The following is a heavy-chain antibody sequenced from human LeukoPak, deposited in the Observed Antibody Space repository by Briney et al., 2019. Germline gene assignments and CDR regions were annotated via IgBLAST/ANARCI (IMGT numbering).Heavy chain of an antibody. CDR2: ISGSGSST. D-gene: IGHD2-2*01. Sequence: GGSLRLSCAASGFTFSNCTMSWVRQAPVKGREWVSYISGSGSSTYYADSVKGLFTISRDNSKNTLYLQMNSLRAEDTAVYYCARHVAVLPAPRNYYFDYWGQGILVTVSS. CDR1: GFTFSNCT. V-gene: IGHV3-23*01. CDR3: ARHVAVLPAPRNYYFDY. J-gene: IGHJ4*02.